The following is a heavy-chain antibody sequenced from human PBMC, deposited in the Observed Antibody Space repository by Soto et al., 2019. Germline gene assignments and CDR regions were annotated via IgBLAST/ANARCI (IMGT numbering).Heavy chain of an antibody. CDR3: ARGDLYYYDSSGIPFDY. V-gene: IGHV4-30-2*01. D-gene: IGHD3-22*01. Sequence: SETLSLTCAVSGGSISSGGYSWSWIRQPPGKGLEWIGYIYHSGSTYYNPSLKGRVTISVDRSKNQFSLKLSSVTAADTAVYYCARGDLYYYDSSGIPFDYWGQGTLVTVSS. J-gene: IGHJ4*02. CDR1: GGSISSGGYS. CDR2: IYHSGST.